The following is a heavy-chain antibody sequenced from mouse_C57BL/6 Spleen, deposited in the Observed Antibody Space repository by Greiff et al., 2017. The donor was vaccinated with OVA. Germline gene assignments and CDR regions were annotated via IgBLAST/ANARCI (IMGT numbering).Heavy chain of an antibody. CDR2: ISGGGGNT. CDR1: GFTFSSYT. J-gene: IGHJ4*01. D-gene: IGHD1-1*01. V-gene: IGHV5-9*01. CDR3: AGLLYAMDY. Sequence: EVQLVESGGGLVKPGGSLKLSCAASGFTFSSYTMSWVRQTPEKRLEWVATISGGGGNTYYPDSVKGRVTISRDNAKNTLYLQMSSLRSEDTALYYCAGLLYAMDYWGQGTSVTVSS.